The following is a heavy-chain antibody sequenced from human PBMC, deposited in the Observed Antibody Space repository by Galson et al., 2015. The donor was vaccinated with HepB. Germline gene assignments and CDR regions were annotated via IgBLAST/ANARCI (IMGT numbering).Heavy chain of an antibody. J-gene: IGHJ4*02. Sequence: SLRLSCAASGFNFSSYGMHWVRQAPGKGLEWVAVIWYDGSNKYYADSVKGRFTISRDNSKNTLYLQMNSLRAEDTAVYYCARDGRAMGTVWGYWGQGTLVTVSS. D-gene: IGHD5-24*01. CDR2: IWYDGSNK. CDR3: ARDGRAMGTVWGY. CDR1: GFNFSSYG. V-gene: IGHV3-33*01.